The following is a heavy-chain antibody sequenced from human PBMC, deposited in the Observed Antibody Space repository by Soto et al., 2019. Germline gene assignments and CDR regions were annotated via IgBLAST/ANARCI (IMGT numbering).Heavy chain of an antibody. CDR2: ISGSGGST. CDR1: GFTFSSYA. Sequence: PGGSLRLSCAASGFTFSSYAMSWVRQAPGKGLEWVSAISGSGGSTYYADSVKGRFTISRDNSKNTLYLQMNSLRAEDTAVYYCAKDSFQYEVTTVWYFDLWGRGTLVTVSS. V-gene: IGHV3-23*01. CDR3: AKDSFQYEVTTVWYFDL. D-gene: IGHD4-17*01. J-gene: IGHJ2*01.